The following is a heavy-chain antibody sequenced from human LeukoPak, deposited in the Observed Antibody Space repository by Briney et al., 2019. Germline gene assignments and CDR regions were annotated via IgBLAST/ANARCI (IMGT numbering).Heavy chain of an antibody. CDR2: IRTRGST. J-gene: IGHJ4*02. D-gene: IGHD3-3*01. Sequence: SETLSLTCTVSGGSINSGSDYWSWIRQPAGKGLEWIGRIRTRGSTNYNPSLKSRLTILIDTSKNQLSLKLTSVTAADTAVYYCARGFSGNPFFDYWGRGTLVTVSS. CDR3: ARGFSGNPFFDY. CDR1: GGSINSGSDY. V-gene: IGHV4-61*02.